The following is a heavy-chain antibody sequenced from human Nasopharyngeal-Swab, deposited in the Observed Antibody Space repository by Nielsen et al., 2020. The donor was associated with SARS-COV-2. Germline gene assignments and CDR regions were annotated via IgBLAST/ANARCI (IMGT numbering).Heavy chain of an antibody. CDR2: IYHSGST. Sequence: SETLSLTCAVSGGSISSAGYSWSWIRQPPGKGLEWIGSIYHSGSTYYNPSLKSRVTISVDTSKNQFSLKLSSVTAADTAVYYCARDRATYYDFWSGYYHYGMDVWGQGTTVTVSS. CDR3: ARDRATYYDFWSGYYHYGMDV. D-gene: IGHD3-3*01. CDR1: GGSISSAGYS. J-gene: IGHJ6*02. V-gene: IGHV4-30-2*01.